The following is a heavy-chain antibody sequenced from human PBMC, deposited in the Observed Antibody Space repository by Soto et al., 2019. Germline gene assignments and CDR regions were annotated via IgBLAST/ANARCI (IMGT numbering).Heavy chain of an antibody. CDR2: IYYSGST. V-gene: IGHV4-59*08. J-gene: IGHJ4*02. Sequence: PSETLSLTCTVSGDSISSYYWRWIRQPPGKGLEWIGYIYYSGSTNYNPSLKSRVTISVDTSKNQFSLKLSSVTAADTAVYYCARHRNDYPYSFHYWGQGTPVTVSS. CDR3: ARHRNDYPYSFHY. D-gene: IGHD4-17*01. CDR1: GDSISSYY.